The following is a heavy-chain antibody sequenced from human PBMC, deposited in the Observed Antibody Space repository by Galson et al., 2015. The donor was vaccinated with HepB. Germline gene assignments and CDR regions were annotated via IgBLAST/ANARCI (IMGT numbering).Heavy chain of an antibody. CDR2: ISYDGSNK. J-gene: IGHJ4*02. D-gene: IGHD3-3*01. CDR1: GSTFSSYA. V-gene: IGHV3-30-3*01. CDR3: ARDPRPYYDFWSGSDY. Sequence: SLRLSCAASGSTFSSYAMHWVRQAPGKGLEWVAVISYDGSNKYYADSVKGRFTISRDNSKNTLYLQMNSLRAEDTAVYYCARDPRPYYDFWSGSDYWGQGTLVTVSS.